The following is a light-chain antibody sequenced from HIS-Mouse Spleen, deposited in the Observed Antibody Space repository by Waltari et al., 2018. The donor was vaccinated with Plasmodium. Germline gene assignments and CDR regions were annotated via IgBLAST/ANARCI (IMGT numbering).Light chain of an antibody. CDR2: DVS. Sequence: QSALTQPRSVSGSPGQSVPIPCPGTSRDVGCSHYVSWYQPHPGKAPKLMIYDVSKRPSGVPDRFSGSKSGNTASLTISGLQAEDEADYYCCSYAGSYVVFGGGTKLTVL. V-gene: IGLV2-11*01. J-gene: IGLJ2*01. CDR1: SRDVGCSHY. CDR3: CSYAGSYVV.